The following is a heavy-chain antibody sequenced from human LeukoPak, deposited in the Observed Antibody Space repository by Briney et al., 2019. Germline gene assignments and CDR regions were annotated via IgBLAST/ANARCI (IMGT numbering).Heavy chain of an antibody. V-gene: IGHV3-48*03. CDR2: ISSSGSTI. Sequence: GGSLRLSCAASGFTFSSYEMNWVRQAPGKGLEWVSYISSSGSTIYYADSVKGRFTISRDNSKNTLYLQMNSLRAEDTAVYYCATRRVGATPDYWGQGTLVSVSP. CDR3: ATRRVGATPDY. D-gene: IGHD1-26*01. CDR1: GFTFSSYE. J-gene: IGHJ4*02.